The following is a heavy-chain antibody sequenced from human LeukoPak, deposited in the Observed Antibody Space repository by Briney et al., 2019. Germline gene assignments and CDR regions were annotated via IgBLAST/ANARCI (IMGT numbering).Heavy chain of an antibody. CDR2: IKSDGSVT. V-gene: IGHV3-74*01. D-gene: IGHD4-17*01. CDR3: AKAVDYGDYFDY. Sequence: GGSLRLSCAASGFTFSSYYMHWVRQAPGKGLVWVSRIKSDGSVTGYADPVKGRFTISRDNSKNTLYLQMNSLRAEDTAVYYCAKAVDYGDYFDYWGRGTLVTVSS. J-gene: IGHJ4*02. CDR1: GFTFSSYY.